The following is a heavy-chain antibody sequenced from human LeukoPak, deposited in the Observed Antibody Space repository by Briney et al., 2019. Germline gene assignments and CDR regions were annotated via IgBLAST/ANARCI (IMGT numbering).Heavy chain of an antibody. D-gene: IGHD2-21*01. CDR1: GGSISRGSYH. J-gene: IGHJ4*02. Sequence: SQTLSLTCTVSGGSISRGSYHWSWIRQPAGKGLEWIGRFYTSGTPIYNPSLKSRVTILVDTSRNQFSLKLTSVTAADTAVYYCARGGIPDYWGQGILVTVSS. V-gene: IGHV4-61*02. CDR3: ARGGIPDY. CDR2: FYTSGTP.